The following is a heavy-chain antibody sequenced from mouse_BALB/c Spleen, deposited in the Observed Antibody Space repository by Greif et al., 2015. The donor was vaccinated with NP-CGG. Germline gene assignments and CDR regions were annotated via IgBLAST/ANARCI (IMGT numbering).Heavy chain of an antibody. CDR1: GYSITSDYA. CDR3: ARTDYDGYYYAMDY. Sequence: EVKVVDSGPGLVKPSQSLSLTCTVTGYSITSDYAWNWIRQFPGNKLEWMGYISYSGSTSYNPSLKSRISITRDTSKNQFFLQLNSVTTEDTATYYCARTDYDGYYYAMDYWGQGTPVTVSS. D-gene: IGHD2-3*01. V-gene: IGHV3-2*02. J-gene: IGHJ4*01. CDR2: ISYSGST.